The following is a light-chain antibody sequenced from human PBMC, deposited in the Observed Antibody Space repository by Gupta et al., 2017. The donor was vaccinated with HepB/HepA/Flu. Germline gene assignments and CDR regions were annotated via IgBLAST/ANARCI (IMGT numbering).Light chain of an antibody. V-gene: IGKV3-20*01. J-gene: IGKJ1*01. CDR1: QSVSSSY. CDR2: GAS. Sequence: VLTQSPGTLSLSAGERATLSCRASQSVSSSYLAWYQQRPGQAPRLLIHGASSRATGISDRFSGSGSGADFTLTISRLEPEDFAVYYCQQYGSSPWTFGQGTKVEIK. CDR3: QQYGSSPWT.